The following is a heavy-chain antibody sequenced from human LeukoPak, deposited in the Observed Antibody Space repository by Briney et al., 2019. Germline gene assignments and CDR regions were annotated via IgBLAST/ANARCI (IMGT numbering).Heavy chain of an antibody. CDR2: ISGSGGST. Sequence: GGSLRLSCAASGFTFSSYAMSWVRQAPGKGLEWVSAISGSGGSTYYADSVKGRFTISRDNAKNSLYLQMNSLRAEDMALYYCAKDIGSGIAGPLDYWGQGTLVTVSS. V-gene: IGHV3-23*01. D-gene: IGHD6-13*01. CDR3: AKDIGSGIAGPLDY. CDR1: GFTFSSYA. J-gene: IGHJ4*02.